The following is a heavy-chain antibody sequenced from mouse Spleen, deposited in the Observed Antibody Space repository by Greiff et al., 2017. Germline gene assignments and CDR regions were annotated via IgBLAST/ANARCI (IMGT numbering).Heavy chain of an antibody. CDR1: GYTFTSYW. V-gene: IGHV1-5*01. J-gene: IGHJ2*01. Sequence: VQLQQSGTVLARPGASVKMSCKASGYTFTSYWMHWVKQRPGQGLEWIGAIYPGNSDTSYNQKFKGKAKLTAVTSTSTAYMELSSLTNEDSAVYYCPIYYGNYGGFFDYWGQGTTLTVSS. CDR3: PIYYGNYGGFFDY. CDR2: IYPGNSDT. D-gene: IGHD2-1*01.